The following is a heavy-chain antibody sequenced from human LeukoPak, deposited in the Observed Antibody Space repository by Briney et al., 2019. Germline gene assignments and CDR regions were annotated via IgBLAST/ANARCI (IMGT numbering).Heavy chain of an antibody. V-gene: IGHV3-30-3*01. D-gene: IGHD3-10*01. CDR2: ISYDVGVK. Sequence: SCKASGYTFTSYYMHWVRQAPGKGLEWVAVISYDVGVKYHADSVKGRFTISRDSSSKTVYLQMNSLRTEDTAVYYCVREGYYHSGSLPTFYFDYWGQGTLVTVSS. CDR1: GYTFTSYY. J-gene: IGHJ4*02. CDR3: VREGYYHSGSLPTFYFDY.